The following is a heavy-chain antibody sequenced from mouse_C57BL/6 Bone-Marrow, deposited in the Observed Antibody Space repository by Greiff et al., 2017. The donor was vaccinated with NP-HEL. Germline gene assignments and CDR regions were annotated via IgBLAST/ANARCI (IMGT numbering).Heavy chain of an antibody. CDR1: GYTFTDYY. CDR2: INPNNGGT. CDR3: ARGGYGSTYVGAMDY. V-gene: IGHV1-26*01. Sequence: VQLQQSGPELVKPGASVKISCKASGYTFTDYYMNWVKQSHGKSLEWIGDINPNNGGTSYNQKFKGKATLTVDKSSSTAYMELRSLTSEDSAVYYCARGGYGSTYVGAMDYWGQGTSVTVSS. J-gene: IGHJ4*01. D-gene: IGHD1-1*01.